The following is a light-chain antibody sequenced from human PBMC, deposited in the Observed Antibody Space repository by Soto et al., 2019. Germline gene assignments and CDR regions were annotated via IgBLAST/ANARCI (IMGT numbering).Light chain of an antibody. CDR1: QSVSSY. J-gene: IGKJ1*01. CDR3: QQRSNWPPWT. Sequence: EIVLTQSPATLSLSPGERATLSCRASQSVSSYLAWYQQKPGQAPRLLIYDASNRATGIPARVSGSGSGTDFTLTISSLEPEDLAVYYCQQRSNWPPWTCGQGTKVEIK. V-gene: IGKV3-11*01. CDR2: DAS.